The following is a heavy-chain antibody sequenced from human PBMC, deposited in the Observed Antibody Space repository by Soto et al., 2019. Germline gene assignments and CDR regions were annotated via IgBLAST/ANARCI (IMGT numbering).Heavy chain of an antibody. V-gene: IGHV4-31*03. CDR2: IYYSGST. D-gene: IGHD3-22*01. CDR3: AREGWWRWLSPSHYYMDV. J-gene: IGHJ6*03. CDR1: GGSISSGGYY. Sequence: QVQLQESGPGLVKPSLTLSLTCTVSGGSISSGGYYWSWIRQHPGKGLEWIGYIYYSGSTYYNPSLKSRVTISVDTSKNQFSLKLSSVTAADTAVYYCAREGWWRWLSPSHYYMDVWGKGTTVTVSS.